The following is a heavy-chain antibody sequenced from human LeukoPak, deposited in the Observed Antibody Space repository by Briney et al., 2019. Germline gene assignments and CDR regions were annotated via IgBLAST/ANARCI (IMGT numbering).Heavy chain of an antibody. J-gene: IGHJ4*02. D-gene: IGHD3-22*01. Sequence: GRSLRLPCAASGFTFSSYGMHWVRQAPGKGLEWVAVISYDGSNKYYADSVKGRFTISRDNSKNTLYLQMNSLRAEDTAVYYCAKAYEDGGWGQGTLVTVSS. CDR1: GFTFSSYG. CDR3: AKAYEDGG. V-gene: IGHV3-30*18. CDR2: ISYDGSNK.